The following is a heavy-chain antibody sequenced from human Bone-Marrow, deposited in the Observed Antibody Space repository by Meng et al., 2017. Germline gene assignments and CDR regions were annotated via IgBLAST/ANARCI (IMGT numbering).Heavy chain of an antibody. J-gene: IGHJ3*02. V-gene: IGHV1-3*01. D-gene: IGHD5-18*01. CDR2: INAGNGNT. CDR1: GYTFTSYA. CDR3: ARSVNTAMAADDFDI. Sequence: ASVKVSCKASGYTFTSYAMHWVRQAPGQRLEWMGWINAGNGNTKYSQKFQGRATITRDTSASTTYMEQSRLGSEETAVYYGARSVNTAMAADDFDIWGQGTMVTVSS.